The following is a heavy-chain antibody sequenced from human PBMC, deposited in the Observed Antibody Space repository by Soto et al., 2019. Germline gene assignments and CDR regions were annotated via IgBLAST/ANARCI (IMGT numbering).Heavy chain of an antibody. J-gene: IGHJ6*04. CDR3: ARLTVAYYYYGMDV. CDR1: GGSISSSSYY. CDR2: IYYSGST. V-gene: IGHV4-39*01. Sequence: SETLSLTCTVSGGSISSSSYYWGWIRQPPGKGLEWIGSIYYSGSTYYNPSLKSRVTISVDTSKNQFSLKLSSVTAADTAVYYCARLTVAYYYYGMDVWGKGTTVTVSS. D-gene: IGHD4-17*01.